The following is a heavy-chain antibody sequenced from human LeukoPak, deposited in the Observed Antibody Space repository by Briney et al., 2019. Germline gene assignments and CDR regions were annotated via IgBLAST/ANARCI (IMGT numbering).Heavy chain of an antibody. CDR1: GYTFTSYG. Sequence: ASVKVSCKASGYTFTSYGISWVRQAPGQGLEWMGWISAYNGNTNYAQKLQGRVTMTTDTSTSTAYMELRSLRSDDTAVYYCARDSYDILTGYFSFDYWGQGTLVTVPS. J-gene: IGHJ4*02. CDR3: ARDSYDILTGYFSFDY. CDR2: ISAYNGNT. V-gene: IGHV1-18*01. D-gene: IGHD3-9*01.